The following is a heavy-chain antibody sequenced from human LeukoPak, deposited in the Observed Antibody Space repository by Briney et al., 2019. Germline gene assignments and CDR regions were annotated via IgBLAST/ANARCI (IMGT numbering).Heavy chain of an antibody. Sequence: SETLSLTCTVSGYSISSGYYWGWIRQPPGKGLEWIGSIYHSGSTYYNPSLKSRVTISVDTSKNQFSLKLSSVTAADTAVYYCARQGKYSSSWYIFDYWGQGTLVTVSS. D-gene: IGHD6-13*01. CDR3: ARQGKYSSSWYIFDY. J-gene: IGHJ4*02. CDR2: IYHSGST. CDR1: GYSISSGYY. V-gene: IGHV4-38-2*02.